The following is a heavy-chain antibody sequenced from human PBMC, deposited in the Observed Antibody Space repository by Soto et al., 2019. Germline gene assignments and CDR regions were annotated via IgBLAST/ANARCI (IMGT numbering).Heavy chain of an antibody. V-gene: IGHV4-34*01. CDR2: INHSGST. J-gene: IGHJ4*02. Sequence: SETLSLTCAVYGGSFSGYYWSWIRQPPGKGLEWIGEINHSGSTNYNPSLKSRVTISVDTSKNQFSLKLSSATAADTAVYYCARRYFDWLPYRYYFDYWGQGTLVTVSS. D-gene: IGHD3-9*01. CDR3: ARRYFDWLPYRYYFDY. CDR1: GGSFSGYY.